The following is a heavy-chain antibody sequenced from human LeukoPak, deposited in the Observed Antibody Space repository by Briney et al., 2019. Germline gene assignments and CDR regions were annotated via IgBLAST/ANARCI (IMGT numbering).Heavy chain of an antibody. CDR2: ISGSGGST. J-gene: IGHJ5*02. CDR3: ASLKRGEYSGYDFA. Sequence: GGSLRLSCAASGFTFSSYAMSWVRQAPGKGLEWVSAISGSGGSTYYAHSVKGRFTISSDNSKNTLYLQMNSLRAEDTAVYYCASLKRGEYSGYDFAWGQGTLVTVSS. D-gene: IGHD5-12*01. CDR1: GFTFSSYA. V-gene: IGHV3-23*01.